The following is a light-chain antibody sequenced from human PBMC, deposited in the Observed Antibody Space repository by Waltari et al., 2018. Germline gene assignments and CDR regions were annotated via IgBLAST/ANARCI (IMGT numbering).Light chain of an antibody. CDR3: QQYGSSIMYT. CDR1: QRLTKNY. Sequence: VLTQSPGTLSLSPGERATLSCRASQRLTKNYLAWYQQNPGQAPRLLIYGASSRAAGIPDRFSGSGPGTDFTLTISRLEPDDFAVYYCQQYGSSIMYTFGQGTKLEIK. CDR2: GAS. V-gene: IGKV3-20*01. J-gene: IGKJ2*01.